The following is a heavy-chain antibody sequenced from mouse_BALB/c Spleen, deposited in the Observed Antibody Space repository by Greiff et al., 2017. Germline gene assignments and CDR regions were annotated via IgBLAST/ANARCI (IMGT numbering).Heavy chain of an antibody. J-gene: IGHJ1*01. V-gene: IGHV1-7*01. CDR3: ARAGGYGTWYFDV. CDR1: GYTFTSYW. D-gene: IGHD1-1*01. CDR2: INPSTGYT. Sequence: QVQLKQSGAELAKPGASVKMSCKASGYTFTSYWMHWVKQRPGQGLEWIGYINPSTGYTEYNQKFKDKATLTADKSSSTAYMQLSSLTSEDSAVYYCARAGGYGTWYFDVWGAGTTVTVSS.